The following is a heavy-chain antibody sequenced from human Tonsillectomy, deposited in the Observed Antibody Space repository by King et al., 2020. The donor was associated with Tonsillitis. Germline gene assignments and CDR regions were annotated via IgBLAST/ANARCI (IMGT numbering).Heavy chain of an antibody. Sequence: VQLQESGPGLVKPSETLSLTCAVSGYSISSGYYWGWIRQPPGKGLEWIGSIYHSGSTYYNPSLKSRVTISVDTSKNQFSLKLISATASDTAVYYFARGAYYGSGKWFDPWGQGTLVTVSS. CDR3: ARGAYYGSGKWFDP. D-gene: IGHD3-10*01. J-gene: IGHJ5*02. V-gene: IGHV4-38-2*01. CDR2: IYHSGST. CDR1: GYSISSGYY.